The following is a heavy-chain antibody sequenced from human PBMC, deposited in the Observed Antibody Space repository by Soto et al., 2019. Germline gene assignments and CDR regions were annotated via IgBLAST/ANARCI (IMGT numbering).Heavy chain of an antibody. CDR2: ISWNSGSI. V-gene: IGHV3-9*01. J-gene: IGHJ4*02. CDR1: GFTFDDYA. CDR3: AKAQHYYDSSGYYFDY. D-gene: IGHD3-22*01. Sequence: GGSLRLSCAASGFTFDDYAMHWVRQAPGKGLEWVSGISWNSGSIGYADSVKGRFTISRDNAKNSLYLQMNSLRAEDTALYYCAKAQHYYDSSGYYFDYWGQGTLVTVSS.